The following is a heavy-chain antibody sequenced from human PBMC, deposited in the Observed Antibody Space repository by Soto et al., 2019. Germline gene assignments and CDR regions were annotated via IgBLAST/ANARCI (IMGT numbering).Heavy chain of an antibody. CDR3: ARILQTSLDY. CDR1: GFTFSDSA. D-gene: IGHD4-4*01. CDR2: IRSKPNNYAT. Sequence: EVQLVESGGGLVQPGGSLKLSCAASGFTFSDSAIHWVRQASGKGLEWVGRIRSKPNNYATASAASVTGRFTISRDDSKNTAYLQMNSLKIEDTAVYYCARILQTSLDYWGQGALVTVSS. J-gene: IGHJ4*02. V-gene: IGHV3-73*02.